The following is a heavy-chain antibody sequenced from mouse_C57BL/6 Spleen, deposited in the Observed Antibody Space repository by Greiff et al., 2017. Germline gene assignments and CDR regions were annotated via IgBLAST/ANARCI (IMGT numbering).Heavy chain of an antibody. CDR1: GYTFTSYW. D-gene: IGHD1-1*01. CDR2: IDPSDSET. Sequence: QVQLQQPGAELVRPGSSVKLSCKASGYTFTSYWMHWVKQRPIQGLEWIGNIDPSDSETHYNQKFKDKATLTVDKSSSTAYMQLSSLTSEDSAVYYCARGDYGSSYEGAMDYWGQGTSVTVSS. CDR3: ARGDYGSSYEGAMDY. V-gene: IGHV1-52*01. J-gene: IGHJ4*01.